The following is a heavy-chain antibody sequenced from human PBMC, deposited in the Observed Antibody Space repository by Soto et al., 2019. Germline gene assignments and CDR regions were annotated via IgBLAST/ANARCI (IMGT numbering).Heavy chain of an antibody. CDR1: GFTFGTYG. V-gene: IGHV3-23*01. CDR2: ITGGNT. Sequence: EVQLLESGGGLIQPGGSVRLSCEASGFTFGTYGMGWVRQAPGKGLEWVSTITGGNTYYAASVRGRFTISRDNYKNTLYLQMSSLRAEDTALYYCAKDKERGGYDSDFDSWGQGTLVTVSS. J-gene: IGHJ4*02. D-gene: IGHD3-3*01. CDR3: AKDKERGGYDSDFDS.